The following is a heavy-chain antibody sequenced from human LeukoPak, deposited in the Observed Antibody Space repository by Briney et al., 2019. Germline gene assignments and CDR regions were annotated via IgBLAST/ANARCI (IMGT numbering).Heavy chain of an antibody. CDR1: GFTFSSYS. D-gene: IGHD3-3*01. Sequence: GGSLRLSCAASGFTFSSYSMNWVRQAPGKGLEWVSYISSSSSTIYYADSVKGRFTISRDNAKNSLYLQMNSLRDEDTAVYYCARKTPMRRSGYYFDYWGQGTLVTVSS. CDR2: ISSSSSTI. V-gene: IGHV3-48*02. CDR3: ARKTPMRRSGYYFDY. J-gene: IGHJ4*02.